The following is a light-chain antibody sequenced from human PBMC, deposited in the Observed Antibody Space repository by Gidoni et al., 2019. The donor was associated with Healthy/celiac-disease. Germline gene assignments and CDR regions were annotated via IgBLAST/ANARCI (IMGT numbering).Light chain of an antibody. Sequence: SSVLTQPPSVSVAPGKTARITCGGNNIGSNSVHWYQQKPGQAPVMVVYDDSDRPSGIPDRFSGSNAGNTAALTISRVEAGDEADYYCQVWDSSSDLFVVFGGGTKLTVL. J-gene: IGLJ2*01. CDR3: QVWDSSSDLFVV. CDR2: DDS. CDR1: NIGSNS. V-gene: IGLV3-21*03.